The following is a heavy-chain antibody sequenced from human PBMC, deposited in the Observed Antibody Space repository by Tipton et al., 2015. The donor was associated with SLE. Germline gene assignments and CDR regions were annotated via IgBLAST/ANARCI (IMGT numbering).Heavy chain of an antibody. Sequence: TLSLTCTVSGGSISSSSYYWGWIRQPPGKGLEWIGSIYHSGSTYYNPSLKSRVTISVDTSKNQFSLKLSSVTAADTAVYYCARGLTGYSSGWLNWFDPWGQGTLVTVSS. CDR2: IYHSGST. CDR1: GGSISSSSYY. J-gene: IGHJ5*02. D-gene: IGHD6-19*01. CDR3: ARGLTGYSSGWLNWFDP. V-gene: IGHV4-39*07.